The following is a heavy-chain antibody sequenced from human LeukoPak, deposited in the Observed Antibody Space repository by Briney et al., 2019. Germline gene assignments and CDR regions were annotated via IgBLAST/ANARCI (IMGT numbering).Heavy chain of an antibody. V-gene: IGHV3-23*01. J-gene: IGHJ4*02. CDR1: GFSFSSYA. CDR3: AKDVGRWLYTVADY. D-gene: IGHD5-24*01. CDR2: ISGSGSST. Sequence: GESLSLSCAASGFSFSSYAMSWVRQAPGNGLEWVSAISGSGSSTYYAVSVKGRFTISRDNSKNTLYLQMNSLRAEDTAVYYCAKDVGRWLYTVADYWGQGTLVTVSS.